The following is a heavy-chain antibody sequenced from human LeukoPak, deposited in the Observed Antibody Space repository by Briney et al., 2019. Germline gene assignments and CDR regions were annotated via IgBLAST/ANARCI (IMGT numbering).Heavy chain of an antibody. D-gene: IGHD3-9*01. V-gene: IGHV3-21*01. J-gene: IGHJ4*02. CDR1: GFTFSSYN. CDR3: ARVTLTGYFAFDS. CDR2: ISSTSSYI. Sequence: GGSLRLSCAASGFTFSSYNMNWVRQAPGKGLEWVSSISSTSSYIYYAGSVKGRFTISRDTAKSSLYLQMNSLRAEDTAMYYCARVTLTGYFAFDSWGQGTLVTVSS.